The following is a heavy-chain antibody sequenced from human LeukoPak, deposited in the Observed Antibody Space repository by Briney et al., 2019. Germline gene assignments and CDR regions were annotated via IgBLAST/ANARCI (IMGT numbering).Heavy chain of an antibody. CDR2: IRKKVNSYTT. V-gene: IGHV3-72*01. CDR1: GFAFSDHY. D-gene: IGHD1-26*01. Sequence: GGSLRLSCAASGFAFSDHYIDWVRQAPGKGLEWVGRIRKKVNSYTTEYGAYVKGRFTISRDDSENSVYLQMNSLKTEDTAVYYCVGVGQLYDFDYWGQGTLVTVSS. J-gene: IGHJ4*02. CDR3: VGVGQLYDFDY.